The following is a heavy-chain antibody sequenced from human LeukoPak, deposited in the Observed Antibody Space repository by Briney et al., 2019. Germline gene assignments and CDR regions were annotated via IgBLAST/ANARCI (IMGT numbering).Heavy chain of an antibody. D-gene: IGHD1-1*01. CDR1: GGSISSSSYY. CDR2: IYYSGIT. V-gene: IGHV4-30-4*08. J-gene: IGHJ5*02. CDR3: ARAVQASLQPRFDP. Sequence: KPSETLSLTCTVSGGSISSSSYYWGWIRQPPGKGLEWIGYIYYSGITYYHPSLKSRVTISVDTSKNQFSLNLNSVTAADTAVYYCARAVQASLQPRFDPWGQGTLVTVSS.